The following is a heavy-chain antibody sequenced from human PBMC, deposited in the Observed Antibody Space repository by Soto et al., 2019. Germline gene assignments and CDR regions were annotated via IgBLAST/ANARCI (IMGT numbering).Heavy chain of an antibody. CDR3: VREGSGWTSRGSFDF. CDR1: GFTFSNYA. CDR2: ISGSGGSA. Sequence: GGSLRLSCAASGFTFSNYAMNWVRQAPGKGLECVSVISGSGGSAYYADSVQGRFTISRDNSKNTLYMQMNSLRDEDTAIYYCVREGSGWTSRGSFDFWGRGTMVTVSS. V-gene: IGHV3-23*01. D-gene: IGHD6-19*01. J-gene: IGHJ3*01.